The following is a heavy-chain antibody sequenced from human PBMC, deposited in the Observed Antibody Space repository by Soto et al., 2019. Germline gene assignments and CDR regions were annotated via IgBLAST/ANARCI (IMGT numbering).Heavy chain of an antibody. Sequence: SVKVSCKASGGTFSSYAISWVRQAPGQGLEWMGGIIPIFGTANYAQKFQGRVTITADESTSTAYMELSSLRSEDTAVYYCAKGDNFDFWGTFNCFDPWGQGTLVTVSS. CDR2: IIPIFGTA. D-gene: IGHD3-3*01. V-gene: IGHV1-69*13. CDR1: GGTFSSYA. J-gene: IGHJ5*02. CDR3: AKGDNFDFWGTFNCFDP.